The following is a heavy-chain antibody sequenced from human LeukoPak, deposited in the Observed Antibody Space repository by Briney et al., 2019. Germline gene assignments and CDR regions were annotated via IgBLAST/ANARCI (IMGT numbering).Heavy chain of an antibody. D-gene: IGHD6-6*01. J-gene: IGHJ5*02. V-gene: IGHV1-8*03. CDR3: ARGHSSSSRWFDP. CDR2: MNPNSGNT. Sequence: ASVKVSCKASGYTFTSYDINWVRQATGQGLEWMGWMNPNSGNTGYAQKFQGRVTITRNTSVSTAYMELRSLRSDDTAVYYCARGHSSSSRWFDPWGQGTLVTVSS. CDR1: GYTFTSYD.